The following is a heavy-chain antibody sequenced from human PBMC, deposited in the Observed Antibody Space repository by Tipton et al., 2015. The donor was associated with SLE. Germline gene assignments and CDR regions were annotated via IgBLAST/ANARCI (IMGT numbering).Heavy chain of an antibody. CDR2: IRYDGSNK. Sequence: RSLRLSCAASGFTFSSYGMHWVRQAPGKGLEWVAFIRYDGSNKYYADSVKGRFTISRDNAKNSLYLQMNSLRAEDTAVYYCAREDGSGSYSVDYWGQGTLVTVSS. D-gene: IGHD3-10*01. V-gene: IGHV3-33*01. CDR1: GFTFSSYG. J-gene: IGHJ4*02. CDR3: AREDGSGSYSVDY.